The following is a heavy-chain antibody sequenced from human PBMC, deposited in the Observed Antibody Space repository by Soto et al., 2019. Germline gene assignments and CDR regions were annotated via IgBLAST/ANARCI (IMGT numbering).Heavy chain of an antibody. J-gene: IGHJ5*02. CDR1: GGSISSYY. CDR2: IYYSGST. V-gene: IGHV4-59*01. Sequence: SETLSLTCTVSGGSISSYYWSWIRQPPGKGLEWIGYIYYSGSTNYNPSLKSRVTISVDTSKNQFSLKLSSVTAADTAVYYCARWYQLLPNNWFDPWGQGTLVTVSS. CDR3: ARWYQLLPNNWFDP. D-gene: IGHD2-2*01.